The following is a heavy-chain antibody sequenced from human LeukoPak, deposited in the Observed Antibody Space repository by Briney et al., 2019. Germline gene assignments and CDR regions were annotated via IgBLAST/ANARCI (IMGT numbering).Heavy chain of an antibody. J-gene: IGHJ4*02. Sequence: SETLSLTCTVSGGSISSYYWSWIRQPPGKGLEWIGESNHSGSTNYKPSLKSRVTISVDTSKNQFSLKLSSVTAADTAVYYCARAGPNFDYWGQGTLVTVSS. D-gene: IGHD3-10*01. V-gene: IGHV4-34*01. CDR1: GGSISSYY. CDR2: SNHSGST. CDR3: ARAGPNFDY.